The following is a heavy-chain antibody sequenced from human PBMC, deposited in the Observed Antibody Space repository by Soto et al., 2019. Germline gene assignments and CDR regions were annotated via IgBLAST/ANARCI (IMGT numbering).Heavy chain of an antibody. CDR2: SFYRGST. V-gene: IGHV4-39*01. D-gene: IGHD3-3*01. CDR1: GGSISSRSHY. Sequence: QLQLQESGPGLVKPSETLSLTCTVSGGSISSRSHYWGWIRQSPGKHLEWIGSSFYRGSTHYNPSLKYRVTRSVATSKNQVSLKLYSVTAADPAVYYCATADGFGVVTPFFEYWGQGILVTVSS. CDR3: ATADGFGVVTPFFEY. J-gene: IGHJ4*02.